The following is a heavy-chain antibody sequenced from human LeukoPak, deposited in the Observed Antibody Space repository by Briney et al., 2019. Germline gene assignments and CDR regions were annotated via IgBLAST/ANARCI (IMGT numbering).Heavy chain of an antibody. CDR3: ARRGRDGYNYYFDY. V-gene: IGHV5-51*01. J-gene: IGHJ4*02. D-gene: IGHD5-24*01. CDR2: IYPGDSET. Sequence: PGESLKISCNGSGYSFTSYWIGWVRQMPGKGLEWMGIIYPGDSETRYSPSFQGQVTISADKSINTAYLQWNSLKASDTAMYYCARRGRDGYNYYFDYWGQGTLVTVSS. CDR1: GYSFTSYW.